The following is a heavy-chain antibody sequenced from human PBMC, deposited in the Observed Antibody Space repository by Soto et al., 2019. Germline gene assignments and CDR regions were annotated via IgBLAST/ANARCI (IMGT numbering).Heavy chain of an antibody. J-gene: IGHJ4*02. CDR1: GFTFRTYG. CDR2: IWYDASNK. CDR3: ARGRVDGGELDL. D-gene: IGHD1-26*01. Sequence: VQLVESGGGVVQPGRSLRLSCAASGFTFRTYGMYWVRQAPGKGLEWVAVIWYDASNKYYADSVKGRFTISRYKSESTVYLQMNSLRAEDTAVYYCARGRVDGGELDLWGQGTLVTGSS. V-gene: IGHV3-33*01.